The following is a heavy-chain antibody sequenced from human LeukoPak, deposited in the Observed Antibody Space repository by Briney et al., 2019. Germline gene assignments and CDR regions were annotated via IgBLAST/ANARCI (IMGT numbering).Heavy chain of an antibody. Sequence: GESLKISCKGSGYSFTSYWIGRVRQMPGKGLEWMGIIYPDDSETRYSPSFQGQVTISADKSISTAYLQWSSLKASDTAMYYCARQYPGGYYDSRGYGDYWGQGTLVSVSS. CDR3: ARQYPGGYYDSRGYGDY. CDR2: IYPDDSET. CDR1: GYSFTSYW. J-gene: IGHJ4*02. D-gene: IGHD3-22*01. V-gene: IGHV5-51*01.